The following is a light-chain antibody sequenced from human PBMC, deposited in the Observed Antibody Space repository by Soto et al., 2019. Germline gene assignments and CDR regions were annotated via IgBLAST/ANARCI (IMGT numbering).Light chain of an antibody. J-gene: IGLJ3*02. CDR1: NNDVGSYDL. V-gene: IGLV2-23*02. Sequence: QSALTQPASVSGSPGQSITIPCTGTNNDVGSYDLVSWYQHRPGNVPKLIIFEVSKRPSGISHRFSGSKSGNTASLTISALQPEDESDYYCCSFAGATIWVFGGGTKVTVL. CDR2: EVS. CDR3: CSFAGATIWV.